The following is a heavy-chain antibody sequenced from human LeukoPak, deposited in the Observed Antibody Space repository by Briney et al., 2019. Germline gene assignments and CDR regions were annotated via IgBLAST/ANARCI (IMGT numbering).Heavy chain of an antibody. CDR1: GYTFTSYD. CDR3: ARGRSIAARGDYYMDV. D-gene: IGHD6-6*01. J-gene: IGHJ6*03. V-gene: IGHV1-8*03. CDR2: MNPNSGNT. Sequence: ASVKVSCKASGYTFTSYDINWVRQATGQGLEWMGWMNPNSGNTGYAQKFQGRVTITRNTSISTAYMELSSLRSEDTAVYYCARGRSIAARGDYYMDVWGKGPRSPSP.